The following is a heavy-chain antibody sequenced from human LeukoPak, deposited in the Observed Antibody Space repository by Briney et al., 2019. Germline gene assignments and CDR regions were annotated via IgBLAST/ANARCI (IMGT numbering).Heavy chain of an antibody. CDR1: GFTVSSNY. Sequence: SGGSLRLSCAASGFTVSSNYMSWVRQAPGKGLEWVSVIYSGGSTYYADSVKGRFTISRDNSKNTLYLQMNSLRAEDTAVYYCARSLAAADYYYYYIDVWGKGTTVTVSS. D-gene: IGHD6-13*01. CDR2: IYSGGST. CDR3: ARSLAAADYYYYYIDV. V-gene: IGHV3-66*02. J-gene: IGHJ6*03.